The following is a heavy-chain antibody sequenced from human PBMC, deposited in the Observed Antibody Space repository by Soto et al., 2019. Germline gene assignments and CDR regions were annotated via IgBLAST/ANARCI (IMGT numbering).Heavy chain of an antibody. CDR2: IYYSGST. CDR1: GGSISSYY. CDR3: ARDREAFGIDY. Sequence: SETLSLTCTVSGGSISSYYWSWIRQPPGKGLEWIGYIYYSGSTNYNPSLKSRVTISVDTSKNQFSLKLSSVTAADTAVYYCARDREAFGIDYWGQGTLVTVSS. J-gene: IGHJ4*02. D-gene: IGHD3-16*01. V-gene: IGHV4-59*01.